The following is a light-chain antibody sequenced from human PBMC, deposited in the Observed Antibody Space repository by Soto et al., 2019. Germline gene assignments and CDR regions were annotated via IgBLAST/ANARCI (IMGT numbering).Light chain of an antibody. V-gene: IGKV3-15*01. CDR1: ETVRSK. J-gene: IGKJ2*01. CDR3: QQYHHWKT. CDR2: DAS. Sequence: EIVMTQSPATLSVSPGERVTLSCRASETVRSKVAWYQQKPGQAPRLVMSDASTRATGIPARFSGDGSGTEFTLTISSLQSEDFAVYYCQQYHHWKTFGQGSKLAI.